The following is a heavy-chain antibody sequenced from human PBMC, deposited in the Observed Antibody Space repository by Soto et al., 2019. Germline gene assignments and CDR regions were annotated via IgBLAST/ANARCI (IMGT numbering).Heavy chain of an antibody. V-gene: IGHV1-69*13. J-gene: IGHJ5*02. CDR3: ASAHCSGGSCYLYNWFDP. CDR2: IIPIFGTA. D-gene: IGHD2-15*01. Sequence: SVKVSCKASGGTFSSYAISWVRQAPGQGLEWMGGIIPIFGTANYAQKFQGRVTITADESTSTAYMELSSLRSEDTAVYYCASAHCSGGSCYLYNWFDPWGQGTLVTVSS. CDR1: GGTFSSYA.